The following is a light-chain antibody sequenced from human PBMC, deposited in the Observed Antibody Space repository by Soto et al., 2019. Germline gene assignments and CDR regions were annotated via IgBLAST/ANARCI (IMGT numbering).Light chain of an antibody. V-gene: IGKV4-1*01. J-gene: IGKJ2*01. CDR3: QQYYSSAYT. CDR1: QSVLSRSTNKNY. Sequence: DIVMTQSPDSLAVSLGERATINCKSSQSVLSRSTNKNYLAWYQQKAGQPPKLLIYCASTRESGVPDRFSGSGSGADFTLTISSLQAEDVAVYYCQQYYSSAYTFGQGTKLEIK. CDR2: CAS.